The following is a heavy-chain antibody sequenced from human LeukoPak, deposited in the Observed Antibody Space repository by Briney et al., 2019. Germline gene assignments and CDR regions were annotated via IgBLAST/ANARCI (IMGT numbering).Heavy chain of an antibody. CDR1: GFTFSDYW. D-gene: IGHD6-13*01. V-gene: IGHV3-7*01. Sequence: PGGSLRLSCAVSGFTFSDYWMNWVRQAPGKGLECVASISQSGGEKSYVDSVKGRFTISRDNPKNSLYLQMSSLRAEDTAVYYCAKDGTAAGLYFDLWGQGTLVTVSS. CDR2: ISQSGGEK. J-gene: IGHJ4*01. CDR3: AKDGTAAGLYFDL.